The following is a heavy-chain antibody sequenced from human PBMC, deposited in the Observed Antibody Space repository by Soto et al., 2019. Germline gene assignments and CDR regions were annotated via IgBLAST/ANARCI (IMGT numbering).Heavy chain of an antibody. V-gene: IGHV4-31*03. CDR3: ARGSSIAGLYYGMDV. D-gene: IGHD6-6*01. Sequence: SETLSLTRTVSCVSLSRGGYYWTWVPQHPGKGLELIGYNYYSGITYYNPSLKSRVTISLGTSKNQFPLKLSSVTAADTAVYFFARGSSIAGLYYGMDVWGQGTTVTVSS. CDR2: NYYSGIT. CDR1: CVSLSRGGYY. J-gene: IGHJ6*02.